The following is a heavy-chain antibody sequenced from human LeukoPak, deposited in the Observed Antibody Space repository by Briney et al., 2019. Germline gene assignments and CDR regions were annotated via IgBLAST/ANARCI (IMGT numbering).Heavy chain of an antibody. Sequence: GGPLRLSCAASGFTLSNYAMHWVRQAPGKGPEWVALISHDGRNEYYADSVKGRFTISRDNSKNTLYLQMHGLTAEDTAFYYCARPLGHVNWLRPEFFGYWGPGTLVTVSS. D-gene: IGHD5-12*01. CDR1: GFTLSNYA. CDR2: ISHDGRNE. V-gene: IGHV3-30*04. J-gene: IGHJ4*02. CDR3: ARPLGHVNWLRPEFFGY.